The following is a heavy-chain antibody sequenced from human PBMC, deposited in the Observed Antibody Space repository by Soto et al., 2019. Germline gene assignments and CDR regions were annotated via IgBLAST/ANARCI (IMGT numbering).Heavy chain of an antibody. CDR3: VHRDCSTTCCYDWYFDL. CDR1: GFSLSTRGVG. Sequence: QITLKESGPTLVKPTQTLTLTCTFSGFSLSTRGVGVGWIRQPPGKALEWLALIYWDDDQRYSPSLKSRIIITQDTSKNQVVLTMTTMAPVDAATYYCVHRDCSTTCCYDWYFDLWGRGTLVTVSS. CDR2: IYWDDDQ. J-gene: IGHJ2*01. D-gene: IGHD2-2*01. V-gene: IGHV2-5*02.